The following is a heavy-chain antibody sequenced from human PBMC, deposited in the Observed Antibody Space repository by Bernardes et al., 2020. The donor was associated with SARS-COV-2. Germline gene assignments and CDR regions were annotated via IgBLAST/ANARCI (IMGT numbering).Heavy chain of an antibody. CDR3: ARDGSGRATATTFVYGRTHYKHYGMDV. D-gene: IGHD4-4*01. CDR1: GGSISSGSYY. J-gene: IGHJ6*02. CDR2: IYTSGTT. Sequence: SETLSLTCTVSGGSISSGSYYWSWIRQPAGKGLEWIGRIYTSGTTNYNPSLKSRVTISINTSKNQFSLKLSSVTAADSAIYYCARDGSGRATATTFVYGRTHYKHYGMDVWGQGTTVTVSS. V-gene: IGHV4-61*02.